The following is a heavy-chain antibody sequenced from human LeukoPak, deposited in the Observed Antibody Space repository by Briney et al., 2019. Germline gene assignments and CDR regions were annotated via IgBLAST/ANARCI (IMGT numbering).Heavy chain of an antibody. CDR1: GGSISSSSYY. CDR2: IYYSGST. D-gene: IGHD3-22*01. CDR3: ARHYYDSSGHFDY. J-gene: IGHJ4*02. Sequence: SETLSLTCTVSGGSISSSSYYWGWIRQPPGKGLEWIGSIYYSGSTYYNPSLKSRVTISVDTSKNQFSLKLSSVTAADTAVYYCARHYYDSSGHFDYWGQGTLVTVSS. V-gene: IGHV4-39*01.